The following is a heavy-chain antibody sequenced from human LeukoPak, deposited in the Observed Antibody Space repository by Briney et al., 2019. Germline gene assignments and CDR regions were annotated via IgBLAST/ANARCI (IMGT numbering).Heavy chain of an antibody. J-gene: IGHJ5*02. CDR3: ARDGT. Sequence: PGGSLRLSCAASGFTSSSYWMHWVRQVPGKGLVWVSRISGDGTARNYADPVKGRFTISRDNAKNSLSLQMNSLRAEDTAVYYCARDGTWGQGTLVTVSS. CDR1: GFTSSSYW. CDR2: ISGDGTAR. V-gene: IGHV3-74*01. D-gene: IGHD1-1*01.